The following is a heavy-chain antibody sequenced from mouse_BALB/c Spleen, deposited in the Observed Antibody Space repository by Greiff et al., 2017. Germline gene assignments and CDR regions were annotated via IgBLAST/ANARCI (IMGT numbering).Heavy chain of an antibody. CDR1: GFTFSDYG. V-gene: IGHV5-15*02. CDR3: ARGERSWFAY. CDR2: ISNLAYSI. Sequence: DVHLVESGGGLVQPGGSRKLSCAASGFTFSDYGMAWVRQAPGKGPEWVAFISNLAYSIYYADTVTGRFTISRENAKNTLYLEMSSLRSEDTAMYYCARGERSWFAYWGQGTLVTVSA. J-gene: IGHJ3*01.